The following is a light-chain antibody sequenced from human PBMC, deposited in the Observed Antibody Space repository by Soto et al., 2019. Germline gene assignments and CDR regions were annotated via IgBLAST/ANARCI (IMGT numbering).Light chain of an antibody. CDR1: QTVRNNY. CDR2: DES. V-gene: IGKV3-20*01. CDR3: QKFSSYPLT. Sequence: EFALTQSPGTLSVSPGDSATLSCRGSQTVRNNYLAWYQQKTGQAPRLLIYDESSRATGIPDRFSGGGSGTDLTLTISRLEPEDFAVYYCQKFSSYPLTXGGGTKVDIK. J-gene: IGKJ4*01.